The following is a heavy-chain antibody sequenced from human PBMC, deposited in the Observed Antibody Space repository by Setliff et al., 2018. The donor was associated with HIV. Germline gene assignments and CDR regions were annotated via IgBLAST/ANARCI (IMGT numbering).Heavy chain of an antibody. Sequence: SETLSLTCKVSGASISSYYWSWVRQPPGKGLEWIGYIYNSGYSNSKPSLKSRVTMSLDTSKNQFSLKLSSVTAADTAVYYCARDLQVADVFDIWGQGTMVTVSS. CDR3: ARDLQVADVFDI. D-gene: IGHD2-15*01. CDR1: GASISSYY. J-gene: IGHJ3*02. CDR2: IYNSGYS. V-gene: IGHV4-4*08.